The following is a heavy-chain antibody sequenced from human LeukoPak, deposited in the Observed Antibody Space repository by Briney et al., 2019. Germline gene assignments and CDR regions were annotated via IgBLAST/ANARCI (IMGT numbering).Heavy chain of an antibody. J-gene: IGHJ4*02. CDR1: GFTFSSYS. CDR3: ARGNWGSPYFDY. D-gene: IGHD7-27*01. CDR2: ISTTSSTR. Sequence: GGSLRLSCAASGFTFSSYSMNWVRQAPGKGLEWVSYISTTSSTRYYADSVKGRFTISRDNAKNSLYLQMNSLRAEDTAVYYCARGNWGSPYFDYWGQGTLVTVSS. V-gene: IGHV3-48*04.